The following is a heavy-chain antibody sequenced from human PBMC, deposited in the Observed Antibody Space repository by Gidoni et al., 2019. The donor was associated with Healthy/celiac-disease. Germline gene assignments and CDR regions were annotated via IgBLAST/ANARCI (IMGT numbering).Heavy chain of an antibody. CDR1: GYTFTYRY. Sequence: QMQLVQSGAEVKQTGSSVKVSCKASGYTFTYRYLHWVRQAPVQALEWMGWITPFKGNTNYAQKFQDRVTITRDRSMSTAYMELSSLRSEDTAMYYCARSENFRGWFDPWGQGTLVTVSS. J-gene: IGHJ5*02. D-gene: IGHD2-15*01. CDR3: ARSENFRGWFDP. CDR2: ITPFKGNT. V-gene: IGHV1-45*02.